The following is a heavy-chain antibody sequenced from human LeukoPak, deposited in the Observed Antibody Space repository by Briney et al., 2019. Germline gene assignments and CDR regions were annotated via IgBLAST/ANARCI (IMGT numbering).Heavy chain of an antibody. J-gene: IGHJ4*02. D-gene: IGHD3-10*01. Sequence: PSGTLSLTCAVSGGSISSSNWWSWVRQPPGKGLEWIGEIYHSGSTNYNPSLRSRVTISVDKSENQFSLKLSSVTTADTAVYYCASKTYGSGSYTYWGQGTLVTVSS. V-gene: IGHV4-4*02. CDR1: GGSISSSNW. CDR3: ASKTYGSGSYTY. CDR2: IYHSGST.